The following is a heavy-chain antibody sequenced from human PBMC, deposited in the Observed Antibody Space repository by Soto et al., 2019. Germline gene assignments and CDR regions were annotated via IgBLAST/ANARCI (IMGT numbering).Heavy chain of an antibody. J-gene: IGHJ4*02. CDR2: ISYDGSNK. D-gene: IGHD6-19*01. Sequence: GGSLRLSCAASGFTFSSYAMHWVRQAPGKGLEWVAVISYDGSNKYYADSVKGRFTISRDNSKNTLFLQVNSLRAEDTAVYYCARDPSSGWFSFDYWGQGTLVTVSS. CDR3: ARDPSSGWFSFDY. CDR1: GFTFSSYA. V-gene: IGHV3-30-3*01.